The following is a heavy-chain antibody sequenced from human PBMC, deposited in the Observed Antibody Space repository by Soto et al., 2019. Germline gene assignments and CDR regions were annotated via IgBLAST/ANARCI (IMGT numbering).Heavy chain of an antibody. CDR1: GYTFTGYY. Sequence: GASVKVSCKASGYTFTGYYMHWVRQAPGQRLEWMGWINPNSGGTNYAQKFQGWVTMTRDTSISTAYMELSRLRSDDTAVYYCARGYDFWSGPVGYYYYYGMDVWGQGTTVTVSS. CDR3: ARGYDFWSGPVGYYYYYGMDV. CDR2: INPNSGGT. D-gene: IGHD3-3*01. J-gene: IGHJ6*02. V-gene: IGHV1-2*04.